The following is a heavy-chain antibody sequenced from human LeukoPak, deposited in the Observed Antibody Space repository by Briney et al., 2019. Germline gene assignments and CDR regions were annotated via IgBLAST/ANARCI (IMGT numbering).Heavy chain of an antibody. CDR2: ISATGTRP. Sequence: PGGSLRLSCTASGFTFSKYAMSWVRQAPGKGLEWVSTISATGTRPYYADSVKGRFTISRDNSKNTLYLQMNSLRAEDTAVYYCAKRPVHNVVVVAALDYWGQGTLVTVSS. D-gene: IGHD2-15*01. CDR3: AKRPVHNVVVVAALDY. V-gene: IGHV3-23*01. CDR1: GFTFSKYA. J-gene: IGHJ4*02.